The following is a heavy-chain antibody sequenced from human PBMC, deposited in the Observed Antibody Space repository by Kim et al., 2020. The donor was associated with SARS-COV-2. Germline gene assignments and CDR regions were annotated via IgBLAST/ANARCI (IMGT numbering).Heavy chain of an antibody. J-gene: IGHJ2*01. CDR3: ARHPSITMIVIAWYFDL. CDR2: IYYSGST. CDR1: GGSISSSSYY. V-gene: IGHV4-39*01. Sequence: SETLSLTCTVSGGSISSSSYYWGWIRQPPGKGLEWIGSIYYSGSTYYNPSLKSRVTISVDTSKNQFSLKLSSVTAADTAVYYCARHPSITMIVIAWYFDLWRRGTLVTVSS. D-gene: IGHD3-22*01.